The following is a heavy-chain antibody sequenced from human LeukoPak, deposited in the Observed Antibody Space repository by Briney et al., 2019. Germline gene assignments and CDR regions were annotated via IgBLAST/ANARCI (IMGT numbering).Heavy chain of an antibody. CDR3: ARLMVRFDP. CDR1: GGYISSSRYY. V-gene: IGHV4-39*01. J-gene: IGHJ5*02. D-gene: IGHD3-10*01. Sequence: PSETLSLTCTVSGGYISSSRYYWGWIRQPPGKGLEWIGSIYYSGSTYYNPSLKSRFTISVDTSKNQFSLQLSTVTAADTAVYYCARLMVRFDPWGQGTLVTVSS. CDR2: IYYSGST.